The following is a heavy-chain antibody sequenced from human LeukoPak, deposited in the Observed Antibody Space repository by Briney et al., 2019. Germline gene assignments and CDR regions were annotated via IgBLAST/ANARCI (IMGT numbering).Heavy chain of an antibody. CDR2: IYPGDSDT. V-gene: IGHV5-51*01. J-gene: IGHJ6*02. CDR3: ARLSCSSTSCYRDYYYGMDV. CDR1: GYSFTSYW. D-gene: IGHD2-2*02. Sequence: GESLKISCKGSGYSFTSYWIGWVRQMPGKGLEWMGIIYPGDSDTRYSPSFQGQVTISADKSISTAYLQWSSLKASDTAMYYCARLSCSSTSCYRDYYYGMDVWGQGTTVTVSS.